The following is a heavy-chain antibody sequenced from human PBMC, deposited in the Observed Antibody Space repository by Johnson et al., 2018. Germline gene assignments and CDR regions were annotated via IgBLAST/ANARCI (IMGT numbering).Heavy chain of an antibody. V-gene: IGHV3-33*01. Sequence: QVRLSEAGGGVVEPGRSLRLSCVASEFSFSTYGMHRVRQAPGKGLDWVDCIAHDGGNQYYAVYVKGRFTISSDNSENTLYLQMNSLRDEDTAVYYCARDQLQAYYYYGMDVWGQGTAVTVSS. J-gene: IGHJ6*02. D-gene: IGHD4-11*01. CDR1: EFSFSTYG. CDR2: IAHDGGNQ. CDR3: ARDQLQAYYYYGMDV.